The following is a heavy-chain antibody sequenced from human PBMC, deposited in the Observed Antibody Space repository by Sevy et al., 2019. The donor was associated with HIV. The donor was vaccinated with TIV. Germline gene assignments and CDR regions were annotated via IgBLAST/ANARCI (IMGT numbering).Heavy chain of an antibody. CDR1: GVSFSDYY. CDR3: ARGPLFSPEYCMGGTCPTIDY. D-gene: IGHD2-15*01. J-gene: IGHJ4*02. CDR2: VSQSGSA. Sequence: SETLSLTCAVSGVSFSDYYWAWIRQPPGKGLEWIGEVSQSGSANYNPSLRSRVIMSLDTSNNHFSLKLTSVTAADTAVYYCARGPLFSPEYCMGGTCPTIDYWSQRTLVTVSS. V-gene: IGHV4-34*01.